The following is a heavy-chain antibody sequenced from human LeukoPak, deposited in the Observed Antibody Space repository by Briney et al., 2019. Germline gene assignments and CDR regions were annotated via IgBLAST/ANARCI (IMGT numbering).Heavy chain of an antibody. CDR3: ARDHEGDSYGFDY. CDR2: ISYDGSNK. Sequence: PGRSLRLSCAASGFTFSSYAMHWVRQAPGKGLEWVAVISYDGSNKYYADSVKGRFTISRDNSQNTLYLQMNSLRAEDTAVYYCARDHEGDSYGFDYWGQGTLVTVSS. D-gene: IGHD5-18*01. CDR1: GFTFSSYA. J-gene: IGHJ4*02. V-gene: IGHV3-30-3*01.